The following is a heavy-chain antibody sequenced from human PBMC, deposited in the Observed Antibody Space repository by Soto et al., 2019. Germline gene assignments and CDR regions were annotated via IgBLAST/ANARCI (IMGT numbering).Heavy chain of an antibody. CDR1: GFMFSSYT. V-gene: IGHV3-21*01. J-gene: IGHJ4*02. CDR2: VGFRGDI. Sequence: EVQLVESGGGLVKPGGSLRLPCTASGFMFSSYTMNWVRQAPGKGLEWVSSVGFRGDIDYADSLEGRFTISRDDAKNSLYLQMNSLRAEDTAVYYCARSCSSASCYYYWGPGTLVTVSS. D-gene: IGHD2-2*01. CDR3: ARSCSSASCYYY.